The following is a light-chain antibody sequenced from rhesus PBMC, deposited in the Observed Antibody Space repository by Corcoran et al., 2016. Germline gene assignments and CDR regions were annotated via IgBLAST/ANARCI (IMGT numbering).Light chain of an antibody. Sequence: ETVVTQSPATLSLSPGERATLSCRARQSVGSDLAWYQQKPGQAPRLLIYGASSRATGIPDRVSGSGSGTDFTLPISRLEPEDVGVYYCQQSSNLWTFGPGTKVEIK. J-gene: IGKJ1*01. CDR2: GAS. CDR3: QQSSNLWT. V-gene: IGKV3-24*04. CDR1: QSVGSD.